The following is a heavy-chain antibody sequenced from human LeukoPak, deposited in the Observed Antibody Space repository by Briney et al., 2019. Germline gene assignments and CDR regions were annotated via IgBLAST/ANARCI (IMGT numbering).Heavy chain of an antibody. CDR2: INPNSGGT. V-gene: IGHV1-2*02. J-gene: IGHJ6*02. CDR1: GYTFTGYY. D-gene: IGHD6-6*01. Sequence: GASVKVSCKASGYTFTGYYMHWVRPAPGQGLEWMGWINPNSGGTNYAQKFQGRVTMTRDTSISTAYMELSRLRSDDTAVYYCARTGIAARLYYYYYGMDVWGQGTTVTVSS. CDR3: ARTGIAARLYYYYYGMDV.